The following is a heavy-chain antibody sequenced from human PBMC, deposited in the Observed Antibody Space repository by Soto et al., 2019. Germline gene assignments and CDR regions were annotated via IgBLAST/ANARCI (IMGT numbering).Heavy chain of an antibody. CDR1: GGSISSGGYS. J-gene: IGHJ4*02. D-gene: IGHD6-19*01. V-gene: IGHV4-30-2*01. CDR2: IYHSGST. CDR3: ARVRSGWGIDY. Sequence: QLHLQESGSGLVKPSQTLSLTCAVSGGSISSGGYSWSWIRQPPGKGLNYIGYIYHSGSTYYNPALKXRXTXSXXRSKNQFSPKLSSVTAADTAVYYCARVRSGWGIDYWGQGTLVTVSS.